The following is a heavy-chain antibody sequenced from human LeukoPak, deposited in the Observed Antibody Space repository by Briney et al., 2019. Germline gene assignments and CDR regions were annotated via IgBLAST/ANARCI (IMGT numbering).Heavy chain of an antibody. CDR1: GFTFSSYS. CDR3: AKSSSSWFEKNWFDP. V-gene: IGHV3-23*01. CDR2: ISGSGGKT. J-gene: IGHJ5*02. Sequence: GGSLRLSCAASGFTFSSYSMNWVRQAPGKGLGWVSVISGSGGKTYYADSVKGRFTISRDNYKNTLYLQMNSLRAEDTAVYYCAKSSSSWFEKNWFDPWGQGTLVTVSS. D-gene: IGHD6-13*01.